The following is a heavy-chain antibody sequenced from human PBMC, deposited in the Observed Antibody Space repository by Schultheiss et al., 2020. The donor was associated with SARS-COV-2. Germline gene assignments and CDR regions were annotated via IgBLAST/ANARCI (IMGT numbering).Heavy chain of an antibody. J-gene: IGHJ4*02. D-gene: IGHD5-18*01. V-gene: IGHV4-61*03. CDR3: ARGGRGYNSGYLDY. CDR1: GGSVSSDSYY. CDR2: IYSGST. Sequence: SETLSLTCTVSGGSVSSDSYYWSWIRQSPGKGLEWIGYIYSGSTNYNSSLEGRVTISVDTSKNYFSLRLDSVTAADTAVYYCARGGRGYNSGYLDYWGQGTLVTVSS.